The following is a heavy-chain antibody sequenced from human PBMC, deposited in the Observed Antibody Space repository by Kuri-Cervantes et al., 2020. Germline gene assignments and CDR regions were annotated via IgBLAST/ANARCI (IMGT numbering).Heavy chain of an antibody. D-gene: IGHD6-13*01. CDR2: IYYSGST. CDR1: GGSVSSSSYY. V-gene: IGHV4-61*01. CDR3: AFQAEAGTQYFDD. J-gene: IGHJ4*02. Sequence: SETLSLTCTVSGGSVSSSSYYWGWIRQPPGKGLEWIGCIYYSGSTNYNPSLKSRVTISVDTSKNQFSLKLRSVTAADTAVYYCAFQAEAGTQYFDDWGQGTLVTVSS.